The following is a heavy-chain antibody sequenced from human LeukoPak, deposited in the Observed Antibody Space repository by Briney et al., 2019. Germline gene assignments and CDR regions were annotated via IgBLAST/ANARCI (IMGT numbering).Heavy chain of an antibody. Sequence: SEALSLTCTVSGGSLSSYYWSWLRQPPGKGLEWIGYIYYIVSTNYNPSLKSRVTISVDTSTNQFSLKLSSVTAADTAVYYCARGGGWLQSNWFDPWGQGTLGTVSS. J-gene: IGHJ5*02. CDR3: ARGGGWLQSNWFDP. V-gene: IGHV4-59*01. D-gene: IGHD5-24*01. CDR2: IYYIVST. CDR1: GGSLSSYY.